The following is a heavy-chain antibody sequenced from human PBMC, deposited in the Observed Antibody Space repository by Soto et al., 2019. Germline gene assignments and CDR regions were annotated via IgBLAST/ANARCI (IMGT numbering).Heavy chain of an antibody. CDR2: ISWDGGST. D-gene: IGHD3-10*01. J-gene: IGHJ6*02. CDR3: AKGGDFEDYYGMDV. CDR1: GFTFDDYA. V-gene: IGHV3-43D*04. Sequence: ESGGVVVQPGGSLRLSCAASGFTFDDYAMHWVRQAPGKGLEWVSLISWDGGSTYYADSVKGRFTISRDNSKNSLYLQMNSLRAEDTALYYCAKGGDFEDYYGMDVWGQGTTVTVSS.